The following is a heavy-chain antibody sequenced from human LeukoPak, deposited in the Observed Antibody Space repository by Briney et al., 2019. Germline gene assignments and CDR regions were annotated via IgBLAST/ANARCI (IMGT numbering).Heavy chain of an antibody. V-gene: IGHV3-30*02. CDR1: GFSFSDYG. CDR3: TSGKFDL. CDR2: IRNDGVNK. J-gene: IGHJ5*02. Sequence: PGGSLRLSCGASGFSFSDYGMNWVRQAPGKGLEWVGFIRNDGVNKYYADSIKGRFTISRDNSRNTVFLHLNSLRLDDTAVLYYTSGKFDLWGQGTLVTVPS.